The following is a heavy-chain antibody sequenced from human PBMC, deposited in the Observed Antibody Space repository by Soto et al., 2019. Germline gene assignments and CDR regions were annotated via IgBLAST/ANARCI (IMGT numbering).Heavy chain of an antibody. Sequence: QVQLVESGGGVVQPGRSLRLSFAASGFTFSSYAMHWVRQAPGKGLEWVAVISYDGSNKYYADSVKGRFTISRDNSKNTLYLQMNSLRAEDTAVYYCARDQGTKQWPPAGMDVWGQGTTVTVSS. V-gene: IGHV3-30-3*01. CDR3: ARDQGTKQWPPAGMDV. D-gene: IGHD6-19*01. J-gene: IGHJ6*02. CDR2: ISYDGSNK. CDR1: GFTFSSYA.